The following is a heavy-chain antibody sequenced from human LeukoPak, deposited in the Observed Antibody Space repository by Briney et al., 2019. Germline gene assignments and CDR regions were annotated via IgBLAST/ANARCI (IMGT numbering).Heavy chain of an antibody. CDR3: AREGSDCSSTSCLNNYYMDV. D-gene: IGHD2-2*01. V-gene: IGHV4-59*01. Sequence: PSQTLSLTCTVSGGSISSYYWSWIRQPPGKGLEWIGYIYYSGSTNYNPSLKSRVTISVDTSKNQFSLKLSSVTAADTAVYYCAREGSDCSSTSCLNNYYMDVWGKGTTVTISS. CDR2: IYYSGST. J-gene: IGHJ6*03. CDR1: GGSISSYY.